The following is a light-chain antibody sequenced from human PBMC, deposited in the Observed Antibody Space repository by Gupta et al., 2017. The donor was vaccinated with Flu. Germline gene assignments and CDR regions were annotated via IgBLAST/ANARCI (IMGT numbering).Light chain of an antibody. CDR1: NLGDKY. V-gene: IGLV3-1*01. Sequence: SYELTQPPSVSVSPGQTASITCSGDNLGDKYACWYQQKPAQSPLLVIYKDTKQPSGIPERFSGSNSGNTATLTISGTQAMDEADYYCQAWDSTTGVFGTGTKVTVL. CDR3: QAWDSTTGV. CDR2: KDT. J-gene: IGLJ1*01.